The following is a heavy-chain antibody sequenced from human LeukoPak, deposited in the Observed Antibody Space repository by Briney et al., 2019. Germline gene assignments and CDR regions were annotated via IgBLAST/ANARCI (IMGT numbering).Heavy chain of an antibody. Sequence: SETLSLTCTVSGGSISSYYWSWIRQPPGKGLEWIGYIYYSGSTNYNPSLKSRVTISVDTSKNQFSLKLSSVTAADTAVYYCARDSIAARPPYYYGMDVWGQGTTVTVSS. CDR1: GGSISSYY. D-gene: IGHD6-6*01. J-gene: IGHJ6*02. CDR3: ARDSIAARPPYYYGMDV. CDR2: IYYSGST. V-gene: IGHV4-59*01.